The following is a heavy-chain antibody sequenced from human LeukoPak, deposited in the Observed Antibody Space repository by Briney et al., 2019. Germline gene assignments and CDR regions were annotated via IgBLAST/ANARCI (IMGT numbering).Heavy chain of an antibody. CDR3: ARENTNPGYSYGYWRKNYYMDV. V-gene: IGHV4-34*01. J-gene: IGHJ6*03. CDR2: LNHSGST. Sequence: SETLSLTCAVYGGSFSGYYWSWIRQPPGQGLEWIGELNHSGSTNYNPSLKSRVTISVDTSKNQFSLKLSSVTAADTAVYYCARENTNPGYSYGYWRKNYYMDVWGKGTTVTVSS. D-gene: IGHD5-18*01. CDR1: GGSFSGYY.